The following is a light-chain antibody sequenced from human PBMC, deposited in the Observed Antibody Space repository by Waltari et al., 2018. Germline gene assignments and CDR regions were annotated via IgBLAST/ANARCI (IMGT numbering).Light chain of an antibody. V-gene: IGKV3-15*01. J-gene: IGKJ1*01. CDR2: GAS. Sequence: EIIMTQSPATLSVSLGERATLSCRASQTVSSSVVWYTQKVGQAPRLLISGASTRATGVPARFSGSGSGTEFTLTISSLQSEDFAVYYCQQYHDWPPTFGQGTKVEIK. CDR3: QQYHDWPPT. CDR1: QTVSSS.